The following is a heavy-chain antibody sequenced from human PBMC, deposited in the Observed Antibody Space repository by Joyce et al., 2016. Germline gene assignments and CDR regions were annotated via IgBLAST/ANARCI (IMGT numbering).Heavy chain of an antibody. D-gene: IGHD3-9*01. CDR2: IYTGGTT. J-gene: IGHJ3*02. Sequence: EVQLVESGGGLIRPGGSLRLSCAASGFSVGSNYMSWVRPTPGKGREWVSLIYTGGTTYYANSVKGRFAISRDNSKSTLFLQMNGLRAEDTAVYFCARAVKPRDFEQYDAFDIWGQGTMVTVSS. CDR1: GFSVGSNY. V-gene: IGHV3-53*01. CDR3: ARAVKPRDFEQYDAFDI.